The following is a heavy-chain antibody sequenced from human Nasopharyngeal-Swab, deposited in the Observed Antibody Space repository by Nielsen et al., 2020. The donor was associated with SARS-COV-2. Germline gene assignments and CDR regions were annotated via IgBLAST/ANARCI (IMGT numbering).Heavy chain of an antibody. CDR2: ISSSGSTI. CDR1: GFTFSSYA. Sequence: GESLKISCAASGFTFSSYAMHWVRQAPGKGLEWVSYISSSGSTIYYADSVKGRFTISRDNAKNSLYLQMNSLRAEDTAVYYCARVGLHYYDSSGPFDYCGQGTLVTVSS. V-gene: IGHV3-48*03. D-gene: IGHD3-22*01. J-gene: IGHJ4*02. CDR3: ARVGLHYYDSSGPFDY.